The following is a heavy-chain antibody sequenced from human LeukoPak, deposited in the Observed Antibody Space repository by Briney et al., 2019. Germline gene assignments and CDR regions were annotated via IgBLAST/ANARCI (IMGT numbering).Heavy chain of an antibody. Sequence: TSVKVSCKASGYTFPSYFMHWVRQAPGQGLEWMGIINPTGGSTTYAQKFQGRVTMTRDTSTSTVYMELSSLRSDDTAVYYCARTAARRFDYWGQGTLVTVSS. CDR2: INPTGGST. CDR3: ARTAARRFDY. D-gene: IGHD6-6*01. CDR1: GYTFPSYF. V-gene: IGHV1-46*01. J-gene: IGHJ4*02.